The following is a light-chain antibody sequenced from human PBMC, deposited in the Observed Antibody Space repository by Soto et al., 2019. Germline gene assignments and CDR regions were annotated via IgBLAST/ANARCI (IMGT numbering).Light chain of an antibody. V-gene: IGKV3-15*01. CDR1: QSVSRN. CDR3: QQYNNWPSWT. CDR2: GAS. Sequence: EIVMTQSPATLSVSPGERATLSCRASQSVSRNLAWYQQKPGQAPRLLIYGASTRATDIPARFSCSGSGTEFTLTISSLQSEDFAVYYCQQYNNWPSWTFGQGTKVEIK. J-gene: IGKJ1*01.